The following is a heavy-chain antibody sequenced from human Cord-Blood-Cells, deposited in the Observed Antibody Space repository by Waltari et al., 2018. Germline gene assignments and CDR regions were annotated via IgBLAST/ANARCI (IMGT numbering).Heavy chain of an antibody. D-gene: IGHD7-27*01. CDR2: IYYSGST. CDR1: GGSISSSSYY. Sequence: QLQLQESGPGLVKPSETLSLTCTASGGSISSSSYYWGWIRQPPGKGLECIGSIYYSGSTYYNPSLKSRVTISVDTSKNQFSLKLSSVTAADTAVYYCARKATGVRFDYWGQGTLVTVSS. J-gene: IGHJ4*02. CDR3: ARKATGVRFDY. V-gene: IGHV4-39*01.